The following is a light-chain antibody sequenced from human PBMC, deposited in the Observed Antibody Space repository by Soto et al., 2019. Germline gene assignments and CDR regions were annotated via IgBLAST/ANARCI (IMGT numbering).Light chain of an antibody. J-gene: IGKJ1*01. V-gene: IGKV3-15*01. Sequence: ETVMNHSPGTLSVSLGERATLSFRASQSVSIHLAWYQQKPGQAPRLLIYDTSTRATGIPARFSGSGSGTDFTLTISRLEPEDFAVYYCQQYGNSPSTFGQGTKVDIK. CDR3: QQYGNSPST. CDR2: DTS. CDR1: QSVSIH.